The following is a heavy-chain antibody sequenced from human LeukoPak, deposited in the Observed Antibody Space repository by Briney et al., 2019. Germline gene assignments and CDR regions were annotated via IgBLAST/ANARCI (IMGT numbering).Heavy chain of an antibody. CDR1: GGSISNYY. D-gene: IGHD4/OR15-4a*01. Sequence: NTSETLSLTCTVSGGSISNYYWNWIRQPAGKGLEWIGRKSTSGHTNYRSSLESRVTMSVDTSKNQFSLRLSSVTTADTAVYYCTRVNRIDYGADPEGDVWGKGITVIVSS. J-gene: IGHJ6*04. V-gene: IGHV4-4*07. CDR2: KSTSGHT. CDR3: TRVNRIDYGADPEGDV.